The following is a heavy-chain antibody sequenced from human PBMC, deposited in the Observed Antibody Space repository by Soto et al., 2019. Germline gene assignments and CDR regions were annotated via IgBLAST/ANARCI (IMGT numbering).Heavy chain of an antibody. CDR3: TASSGWYNAFDI. CDR1: GFTFXSYA. CDR2: ISGSGGST. D-gene: IGHD6-19*01. J-gene: IGHJ3*02. V-gene: IGHV3-23*01. Sequence: GGSLRLSCAASGFTFXSYAMSWVRQAPGKGLEWVSAISGSGGSTYYADSVKGRFTISRDNSKNTLYLQMNSLRAEDTAVYYCTASSGWYNAFDIWGQGTMVTVSS.